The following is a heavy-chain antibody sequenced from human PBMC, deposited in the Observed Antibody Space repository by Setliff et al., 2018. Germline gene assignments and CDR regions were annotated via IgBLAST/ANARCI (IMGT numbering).Heavy chain of an antibody. CDR3: ASYRQDVNY. CDR1: GGSISSGSYC. Sequence: PSETLSLTCTVSGGSISSGSYCWSWIRQPAGKGLEWIGHIYTSGSTNYNPSLKSRVTISVDTSKNQFSLKLSSVTAADTAVYYCASYRQDVNYWGQGTLVTVSS. CDR2: IYTSGST. D-gene: IGHD4-4*01. V-gene: IGHV4-61*09. J-gene: IGHJ4*02.